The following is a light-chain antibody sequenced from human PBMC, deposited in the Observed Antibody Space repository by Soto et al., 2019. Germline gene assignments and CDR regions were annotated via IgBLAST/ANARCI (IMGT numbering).Light chain of an antibody. J-gene: IGLJ2*01. Sequence: QSVLTQPPSVSGAPGQRVTISCTGSSSNIGAGYDVHWYQQLPGTAPKLLIYGNNNRPSGVPDRFSGSKSGTPASLAIPGLQAEDEADYYCQSYDSSLNGVVFGGGTQLTVL. CDR3: QSYDSSLNGVV. CDR2: GNN. V-gene: IGLV1-40*01. CDR1: SSNIGAGYD.